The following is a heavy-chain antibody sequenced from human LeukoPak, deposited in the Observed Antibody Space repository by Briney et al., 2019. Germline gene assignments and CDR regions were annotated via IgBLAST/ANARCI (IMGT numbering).Heavy chain of an antibody. CDR2: ISGYNANT. V-gene: IGHV1-18*03. CDR1: GYAFTNYG. D-gene: IGHD6-13*01. CDR3: ARGGSSSWSRQSDY. J-gene: IGHJ4*02. Sequence: GASVKVSCKASGYAFTNYGINWVRQAPGQGLEWMGWISGYNANTNYAQKVQDRVTMTTDTSTSTAYMELRSLRPDDMAIYYCARGGSSSWSRQSDYWGQGTLVIVSS.